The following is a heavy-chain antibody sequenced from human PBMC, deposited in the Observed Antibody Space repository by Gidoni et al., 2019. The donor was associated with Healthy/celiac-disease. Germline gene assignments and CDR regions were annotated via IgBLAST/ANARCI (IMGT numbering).Heavy chain of an antibody. J-gene: IGHJ6*02. CDR1: GFTFTSSA. Sequence: QMQLVQSGPEVKKPGTSVKVSCKASGFTFTSSAVQWVRQARGQRLEWIGWIVVGSGNTNYAQKFQERVTITRDMSTSTAYMELSSLRSEDTAVYYCAAVGITIFRVKEDGMDVWGQGTTVTVSS. D-gene: IGHD3-3*01. CDR2: IVVGSGNT. V-gene: IGHV1-58*01. CDR3: AAVGITIFRVKEDGMDV.